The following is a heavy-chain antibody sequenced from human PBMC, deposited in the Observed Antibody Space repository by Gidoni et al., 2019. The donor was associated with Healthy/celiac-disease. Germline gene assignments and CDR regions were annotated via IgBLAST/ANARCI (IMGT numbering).Heavy chain of an antibody. CDR2: IYPGDSDT. D-gene: IGHD1-26*01. Sequence: EVQLVQSGAEVKKPGESLKISCKGSGYSFTSYWTRWGRQMPGKGLEWMGIIYPGDSDTRYGPCFQGQVTISADKSISTAYRQWSRLKASDNAMYYCARSRGERPDGADPPGYNWFDPWGQGTLVTVSS. V-gene: IGHV5-51*01. CDR1: GYSFTSYW. CDR3: ARSRGERPDGADPPGYNWFDP. J-gene: IGHJ5*02.